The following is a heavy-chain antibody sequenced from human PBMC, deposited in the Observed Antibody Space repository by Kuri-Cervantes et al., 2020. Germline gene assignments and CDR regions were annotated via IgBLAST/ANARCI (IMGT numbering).Heavy chain of an antibody. CDR1: GFTFSSYA. D-gene: IGHD1-14*01. J-gene: IGHJ4*02. CDR3: SRGGLTPHY. Sequence: GGSLRLSCAASGFTFSSYAMSWFRQAPGKGLEWVGFIRSKTYGGTTEYAAAVKGRLTISRDDSKSIAYLQMNSLKTEDTAMYYCSRGGLTPHYWGQGTLVTVSS. V-gene: IGHV3-49*03. CDR2: IRSKTYGGTT.